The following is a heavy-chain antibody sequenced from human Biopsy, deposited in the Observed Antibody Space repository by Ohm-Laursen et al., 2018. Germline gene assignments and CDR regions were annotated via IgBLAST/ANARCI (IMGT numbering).Heavy chain of an antibody. V-gene: IGHV3-11*01. Sequence: GSLRLSCTASGFTFSSYWMNWVRQAPGKGLDWVSYISDGGTTIYYADSVKGRFTISRDNAKKSLYLQMNSLRAEDTAVYYCARDTRWSPYSMDVWGQGTTVTVSS. CDR3: ARDTRWSPYSMDV. J-gene: IGHJ6*02. CDR2: ISDGGTTI. CDR1: GFTFSSYW. D-gene: IGHD4-23*01.